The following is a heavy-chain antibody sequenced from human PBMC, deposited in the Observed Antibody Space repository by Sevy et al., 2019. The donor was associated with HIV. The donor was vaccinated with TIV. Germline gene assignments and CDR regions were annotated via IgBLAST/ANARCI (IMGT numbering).Heavy chain of an antibody. CDR1: QFTFRDYT. CDR2: ISSGSSYI. J-gene: IGHJ4*02. V-gene: IGHV3-21*06. CDR3: ARDRDYYGSGTYDY. Sequence: GGSLRLSCAASQFTFRDYTMNWVRQTPGKGLEWISYISSGSSYIRYADSVKGRFTISRDNAENSQYLQMNRLRAEDTGVYFCARDRDYYGSGTYDYWGQGTLVTVSS. D-gene: IGHD3-10*01.